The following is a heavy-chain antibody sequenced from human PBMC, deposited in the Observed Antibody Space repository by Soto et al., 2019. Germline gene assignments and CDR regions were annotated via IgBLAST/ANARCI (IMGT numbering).Heavy chain of an antibody. Sequence: SVKVSCKASGGTFSSYAISWVRQAPGQGLEWMGGTIPIFGTANYAQKFQGRVTITADESTSTAHMELSSLRSEDTAVYYCARDPEQQLQKIANWFDPWGQGTLVTVSS. D-gene: IGHD6-13*01. V-gene: IGHV1-69*13. CDR3: ARDPEQQLQKIANWFDP. CDR2: TIPIFGTA. J-gene: IGHJ5*02. CDR1: GGTFSSYA.